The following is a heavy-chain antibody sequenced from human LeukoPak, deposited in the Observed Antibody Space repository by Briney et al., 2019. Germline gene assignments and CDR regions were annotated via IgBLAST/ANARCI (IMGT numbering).Heavy chain of an antibody. CDR3: ARSGLTLRLGTHSKPGGMDV. J-gene: IGHJ6*02. CDR1: GYTFTGYY. CDR2: ISAYNGNT. D-gene: IGHD3-16*01. Sequence: GASVKVSCKASGYTFTGYYMHWVRQAPGQGLEWMGWISAYNGNTNYAQKLQGRVTMTTDTSTSTAYMELRSLRSDDTAVYYCARSGLTLRLGTHSKPGGMDVWGQGTTVTVSS. V-gene: IGHV1-18*04.